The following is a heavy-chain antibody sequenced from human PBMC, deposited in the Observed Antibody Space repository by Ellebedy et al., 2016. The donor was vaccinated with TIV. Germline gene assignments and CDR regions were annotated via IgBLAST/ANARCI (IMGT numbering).Heavy chain of an antibody. CDR1: GFTFSSYW. D-gene: IGHD1-26*01. CDR2: INSDGSST. J-gene: IGHJ4*02. CDR3: ARVGSSGSYYGH. Sequence: GESLKISXAASGFTFSSYWMHWVRQAPGKGLVWVSRINSDGSSTSYADSVKGRFTISRDNAKNTLYLQMNSLRDEDTAVYYCARVGSSGSYYGHWGQGTLVTVSS. V-gene: IGHV3-74*01.